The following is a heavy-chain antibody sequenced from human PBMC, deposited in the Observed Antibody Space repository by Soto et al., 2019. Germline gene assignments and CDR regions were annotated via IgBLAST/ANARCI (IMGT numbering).Heavy chain of an antibody. CDR3: ARAPPGDYFINCFAP. D-gene: IGHD4-17*01. Sequence: SETLSLTGTVSGGSISSYYWSWIRQPPGKGLEWIGYIYYRGSTNYNPSLKSRVTISVDTSKNQCSRKLSSVTAADTAVYSCARAPPGDYFINCFAPWGQGTLVTVSS. J-gene: IGHJ5*02. V-gene: IGHV4-59*01. CDR1: GGSISSYY. CDR2: IYYRGST.